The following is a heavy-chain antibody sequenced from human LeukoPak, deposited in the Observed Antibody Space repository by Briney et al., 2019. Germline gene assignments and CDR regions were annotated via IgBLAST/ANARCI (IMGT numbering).Heavy chain of an antibody. CDR2: IYTSGST. CDR3: ARDGNYDSSGSIDY. Sequence: PSETLSLTCTVSGGSISSYYWSWIRQPAGKGLEWIGRIYTSGSTNYNPSLKSRVTMSVDTSKNQFSLELSSVTAADTAVYYCARDGNYDSSGSIDYWGQGTLVTVSS. CDR1: GGSISSYY. D-gene: IGHD3-22*01. V-gene: IGHV4-4*07. J-gene: IGHJ4*02.